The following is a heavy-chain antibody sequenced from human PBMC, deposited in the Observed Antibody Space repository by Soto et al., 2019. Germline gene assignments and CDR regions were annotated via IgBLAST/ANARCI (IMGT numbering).Heavy chain of an antibody. Sequence: ASVKVSSRASGYTFTSYYMHWVRQAPGQGLEWMGIINSSGGSTIYAQKFQGRVTMTRDTSTSTVYMELSSLRSEDTAVYYCARGPAPYDFWSGYYHDYWGQGALVTVSS. V-gene: IGHV1-46*03. D-gene: IGHD3-3*01. CDR1: GYTFTSYY. CDR3: ARGPAPYDFWSGYYHDY. CDR2: INSSGGST. J-gene: IGHJ4*02.